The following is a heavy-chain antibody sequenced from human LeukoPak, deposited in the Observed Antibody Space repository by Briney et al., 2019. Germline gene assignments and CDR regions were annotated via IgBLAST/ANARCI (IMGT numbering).Heavy chain of an antibody. CDR3: ARDSGGNFGY. Sequence: GASVKVSCRASGYTLSGYYLHWVGQAPGQGLERMGWINPNSGATTYAQKFQGRVTMTRDTSINTAYMELSRLRSDDTAVYYCARDSGGNFGYWGQGTLVTVSS. CDR2: INPNSGAT. D-gene: IGHD2-15*01. V-gene: IGHV1-2*02. CDR1: GYTLSGYY. J-gene: IGHJ4*02.